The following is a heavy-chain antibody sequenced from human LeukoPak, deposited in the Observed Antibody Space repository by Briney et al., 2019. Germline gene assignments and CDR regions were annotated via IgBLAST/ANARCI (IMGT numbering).Heavy chain of an antibody. CDR3: AGGYSYGSTYYYMDV. CDR1: GGSISSGSYY. CDR2: IYTSGST. Sequence: SQTLSLTCTVSGGSISSGSYYWSWIRQPAGKGLEWIGRIYTSGSTNYNPSLKSRVTISVDTSKNQFSLKLSSVTAADTAVYYCAGGYSYGSTYYYMDVWGKGTTVTISS. D-gene: IGHD5-18*01. J-gene: IGHJ6*03. V-gene: IGHV4-61*02.